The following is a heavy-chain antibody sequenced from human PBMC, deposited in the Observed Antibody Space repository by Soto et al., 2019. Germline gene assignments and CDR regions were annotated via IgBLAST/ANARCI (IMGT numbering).Heavy chain of an antibody. D-gene: IGHD6-13*01. CDR2: ISYDGSNK. J-gene: IGHJ4*02. CDR1: GFTFGSYG. CDR3: AKAFSSSWYREPIDY. Sequence: GGSLRLSCGAAGFTFGSYGMRWIRQAPGKGLEWVAVISYDGSNKDFADSVKGRFTISRDNPKNTLYLQMNSLRSEDTAIYFCAKAFSSSWYREPIDYWGQGTLVTGSS. V-gene: IGHV3-30*18.